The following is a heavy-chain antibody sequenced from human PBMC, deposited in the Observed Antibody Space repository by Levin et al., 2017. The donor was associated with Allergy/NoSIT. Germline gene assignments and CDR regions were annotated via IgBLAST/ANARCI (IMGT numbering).Heavy chain of an antibody. D-gene: IGHD6-13*01. CDR2: ISSDGSNK. Sequence: PGGSLRLSCVASGFIFSNYAMHWVRQAPGKGLEWVALISSDGSNKYYADSVKGRFTISRDDSKNTLSLQMNSLRAEDTAVYYCARGDRVAAAGTYDAHVWSRGTMVTVSS. J-gene: IGHJ3*01. V-gene: IGHV3-30-3*01. CDR1: GFIFSNYA. CDR3: ARGDRVAAAGTYDAHV.